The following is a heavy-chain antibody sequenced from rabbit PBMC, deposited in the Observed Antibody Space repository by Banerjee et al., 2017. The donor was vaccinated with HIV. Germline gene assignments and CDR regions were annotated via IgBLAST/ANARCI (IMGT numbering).Heavy chain of an antibody. V-gene: IGHV1S45*01. CDR3: ARTYGYYGGDL. CDR2: IYTGSSGST. J-gene: IGHJ4*01. D-gene: IGHD3-1*01. Sequence: QEQLEESGGDLVKPGASLTLTCTASGFSFSNTYYMCWVRQAPGKGLEWIACIYTGSSGSTYYASWAKGRFTISKTSSTTVTLQMTSLTAADTATYFCARTYGYYGGDLWGPGTLVTVS. CDR1: GFSFSNTYY.